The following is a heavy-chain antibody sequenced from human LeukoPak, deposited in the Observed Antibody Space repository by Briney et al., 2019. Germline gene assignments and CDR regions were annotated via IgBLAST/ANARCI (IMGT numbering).Heavy chain of an antibody. J-gene: IGHJ6*03. CDR3: ARSGDNYYYHYMDV. D-gene: IGHD1-26*01. CDR2: ISSSSSYI. CDR1: GFTFSSYS. Sequence: GGSLRLSCAASGFTFSSYSMNWDRQAPGKGLEWVSSISSSSSYIYYVDSVKGRFTISRDNAKNSLYLQMNSLRVEDTAVYYCARSGDNYYYHYMDVWGKGTTVTVSS. V-gene: IGHV3-21*01.